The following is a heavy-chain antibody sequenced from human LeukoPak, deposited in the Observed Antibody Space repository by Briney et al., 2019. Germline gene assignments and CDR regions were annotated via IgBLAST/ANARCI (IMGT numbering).Heavy chain of an antibody. D-gene: IGHD3-22*01. CDR1: VFTVSSNY. CDR3: ARDDSSGYPHY. V-gene: IGHV3-66*01. Sequence: PGVSLRLPCAASVFTVSSNYMSWVRHAPGKGLEWVSVIYSCGSTYYADSVKGRFTISRDNSKNTLYLQMNSLRAEDTAVYYCARDDSSGYPHYWGQGTLVTVSS. J-gene: IGHJ4*02. CDR2: IYSCGST.